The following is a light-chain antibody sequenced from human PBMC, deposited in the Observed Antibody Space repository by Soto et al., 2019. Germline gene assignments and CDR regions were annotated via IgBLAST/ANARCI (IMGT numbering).Light chain of an antibody. CDR3: QQFNNYPLT. Sequence: AIQLTQPPSSLSASVGDRVTITCRASQGISSALAWYQQKPGKAPKLLIYDASSLESGVPSRFSGSGSGTDFTLTISSLQPEDFATYYCQQFNNYPLTLGQGTRLEIK. CDR1: QGISSA. J-gene: IGKJ5*01. V-gene: IGKV1D-13*01. CDR2: DAS.